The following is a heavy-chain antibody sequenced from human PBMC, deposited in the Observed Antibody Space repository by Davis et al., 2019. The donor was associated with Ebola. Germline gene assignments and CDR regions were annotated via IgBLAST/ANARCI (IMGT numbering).Heavy chain of an antibody. CDR2: ISSSSSYI. CDR1: GFTFSSYS. CDR3: ARAPPAGLLSV. V-gene: IGHV3-21*01. Sequence: GESLKISCAASGFTFSSYSMNWVRQAPGKGLEWVSSISSSSSYIYYADSVKGRFTISRDNAKNSLYLQMNSLRAEDTAVYYCARAPPAGLLSVWGQGTMVTVSS. J-gene: IGHJ3*01. D-gene: IGHD2-15*01.